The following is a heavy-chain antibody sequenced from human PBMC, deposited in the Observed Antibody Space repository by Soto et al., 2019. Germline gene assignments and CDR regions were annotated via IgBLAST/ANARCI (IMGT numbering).Heavy chain of an antibody. D-gene: IGHD1-26*01. CDR3: ATLEGSFSDNYYNMDV. V-gene: IGHV3-48*03. J-gene: IGHJ6*02. CDR1: GFTFSHYE. CDR2: ISSSGSTI. Sequence: EVQLVESGGALVQPGGSLRLSCVASGFTFSHYEMNWVRQAPGKGLEWISYISSSGSTIFYADSVRGRFTVSRDNGQNSLFMQMNSLRVDDTGVYYCATLEGSFSDNYYNMDVWGLGTTVTVSS.